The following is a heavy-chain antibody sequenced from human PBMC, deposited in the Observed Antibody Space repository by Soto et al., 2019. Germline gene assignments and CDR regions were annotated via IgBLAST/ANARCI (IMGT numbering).Heavy chain of an antibody. Sequence: EVQLVESGGGLVQPGGSLRLSCAASGFTFSSYWMHWVRQAPGKGLVWVSRINSDGSSTSYADSVKGRFTISRDNAKNTLYLQMNSLRAEDTAVYYCAREMGYCSGGSCQYYFDYWGQGTLVTVSS. D-gene: IGHD2-15*01. CDR3: AREMGYCSGGSCQYYFDY. CDR2: INSDGSST. J-gene: IGHJ4*02. V-gene: IGHV3-74*01. CDR1: GFTFSSYW.